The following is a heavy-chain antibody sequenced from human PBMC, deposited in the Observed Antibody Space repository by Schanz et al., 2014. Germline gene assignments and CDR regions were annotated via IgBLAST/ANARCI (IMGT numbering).Heavy chain of an antibody. D-gene: IGHD3-3*01. V-gene: IGHV3-66*01. J-gene: IGHJ4*02. CDR1: GFTVSGNY. CDR3: AATTILAD. Sequence: EEQLVESGGGLVQPGGSLRLSCAASGFTVSGNYMSWVRQAPGKGLEWVSVFYSGGNTYYADSVKGRFTISRDNSKNTLYLQMDSLRAEDTAVYYCAATTILADWGQGTLVAVSS. CDR2: FYSGGNT.